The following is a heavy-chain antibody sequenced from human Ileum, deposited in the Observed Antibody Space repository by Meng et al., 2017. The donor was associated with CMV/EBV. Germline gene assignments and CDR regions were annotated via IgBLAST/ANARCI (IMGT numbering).Heavy chain of an antibody. CDR1: GASISSYY. CDR3: ARHSSRGGDFDY. J-gene: IGHJ4*02. Sequence: QVQLQESGPGLVKTSDTLSLTCSVSGASISSYYWSWIRQPPRKGLEWIGHIHYSGSTNYNPSLKSRVTLSVDTSKNQFSLKLSSVTAADTAVYYCARHSSRGGDFDYWGQGTLVTVSS. D-gene: IGHD2-15*01. CDR2: IHYSGST. V-gene: IGHV4-59*08.